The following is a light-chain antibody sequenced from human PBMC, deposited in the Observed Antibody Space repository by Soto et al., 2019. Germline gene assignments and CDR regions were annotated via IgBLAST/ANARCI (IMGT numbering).Light chain of an antibody. CDR2: EVI. Sequence: QSVLTQPASVSGSPGQSITISCTGTSSDVGVYNYVSWYQQHPGKAPKLIIYEVIHRPSGVSNRFSGSKSGNTASLTISGLQAEDEADYYCSSYTSASTLLVFGTGTQLTVL. CDR1: SSDVGVYNY. CDR3: SSYTSASTLLV. J-gene: IGLJ1*01. V-gene: IGLV2-14*01.